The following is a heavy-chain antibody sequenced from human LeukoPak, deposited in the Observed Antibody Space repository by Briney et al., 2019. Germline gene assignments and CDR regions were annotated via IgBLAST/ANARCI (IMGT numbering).Heavy chain of an antibody. J-gene: IGHJ5*02. D-gene: IGHD6-19*01. CDR1: GGSINSYY. CDR2: IYYSGTT. CDR3: VRGRYSSGWFKDKNWFDP. V-gene: IGHV4-59*12. Sequence: SETLSLTCTVSGGSINSYYWTWIRQPPGKGLEWIGYIYYSGTTNYNPSLKSRVTISVDTSKNQFSLKLSSVTAADTAVYYCVRGRYSSGWFKDKNWFDPWGQGIPVTVSS.